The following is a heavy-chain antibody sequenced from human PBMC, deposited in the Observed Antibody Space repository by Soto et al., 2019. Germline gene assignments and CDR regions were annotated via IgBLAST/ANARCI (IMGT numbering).Heavy chain of an antibody. CDR2: INPSVGST. D-gene: IGHD3-10*01. Sequence: QVQLVQSGAEVRKPGASVKVSRKASGYTFTTYNMHWVRQAPGQGLEWMGVINPSVGSTSYAQKFQGRVTMTRDTSTSTVYMELSSLRSEDTAVYYCARAGAGHFDSWGQGTLVTVSS. CDR3: ARAGAGHFDS. V-gene: IGHV1-46*01. CDR1: GYTFTTYN. J-gene: IGHJ4*02.